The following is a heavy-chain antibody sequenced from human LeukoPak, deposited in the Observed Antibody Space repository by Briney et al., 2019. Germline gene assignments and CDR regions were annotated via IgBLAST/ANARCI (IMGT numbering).Heavy chain of an antibody. V-gene: IGHV3-23*01. J-gene: IGHJ3*02. Sequence: PGGSLRLSCAASGFTFRRYDMSWVRQAPGKGLEWVSAISGNGDSTYYVDSVEGRFTISRDNSKNTLYLQMNSLRAEDTAVYYCALYCSGGSCYSMGGAFDIWGQGTVVTVSS. D-gene: IGHD2-15*01. CDR1: GFTFRRYD. CDR3: ALYCSGGSCYSMGGAFDI. CDR2: ISGNGDST.